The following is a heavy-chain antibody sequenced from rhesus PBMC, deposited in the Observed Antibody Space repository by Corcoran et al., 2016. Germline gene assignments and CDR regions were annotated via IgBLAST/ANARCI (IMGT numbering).Heavy chain of an antibody. Sequence: EVQLVESGGGLVQPGGSLRLSCAASGFTFSSYGMHWFRQAPGKVLGWVAVISYDGSKKYYADSVKDRFTISRDNSKNMLYLQMNNLTLEDTAVYYCARDWGYEDDYGYYYYGLDSWGQGVVVTVSS. CDR3: ARDWGYEDDYGYYYYGLDS. V-gene: IGHV3-54*02. J-gene: IGHJ6*01. D-gene: IGHD3-9*01. CDR1: GFTFSSYG. CDR2: ISYDGSKK.